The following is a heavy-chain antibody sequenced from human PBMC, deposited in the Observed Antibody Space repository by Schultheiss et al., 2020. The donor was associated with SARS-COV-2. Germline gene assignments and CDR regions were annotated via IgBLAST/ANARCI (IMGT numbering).Heavy chain of an antibody. V-gene: IGHV3-48*01. CDR3: AREYGDYVSYFDY. CDR1: GFTFSNAW. Sequence: GESLKISCAASGFTFSNAWMSWVRQAPGKGLEWVSGISWNSGSIGYADSVKGRFTISRDNSKNTLYLQMNSLRPEDTAVYYCAREYGDYVSYFDYWGQGTLVTVSS. D-gene: IGHD4-17*01. CDR2: ISWNSGSI. J-gene: IGHJ4*02.